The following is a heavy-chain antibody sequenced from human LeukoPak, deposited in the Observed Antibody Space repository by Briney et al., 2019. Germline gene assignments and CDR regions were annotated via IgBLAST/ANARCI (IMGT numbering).Heavy chain of an antibody. CDR3: ARSPGGAFDI. CDR2: IYYRST. D-gene: IGHD3-10*01. CDR1: GGSISSYY. V-gene: IGHV4-59*01. J-gene: IGHJ3*02. Sequence: NPSETLSLTCTVSGGSISSYYWSWIRQPPGKGLEWIGYIYYRSTNYSPSLKSRVSISVDTSKKQFSLKLSSVTAADTAVYYCARSPGGAFDIWGQGTMVTVSS.